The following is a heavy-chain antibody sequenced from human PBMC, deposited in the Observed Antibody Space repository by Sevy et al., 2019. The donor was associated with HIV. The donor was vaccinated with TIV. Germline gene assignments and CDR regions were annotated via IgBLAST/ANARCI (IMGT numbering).Heavy chain of an antibody. CDR3: ARGNGYCSSTSCRTYYYYGMDV. CDR2: INHSGST. D-gene: IGHD2-2*03. J-gene: IGHJ6*02. Sequence: SETLSLTCAVYGGSFSGYYWSWIRQPPGKGLEWIGEINHSGSTNYNPSLKSRVTISVDTSKNQFSLKLSSVTAGDTAVYYCARGNGYCSSTSCRTYYYYGMDVWGQGTTVTVSS. V-gene: IGHV4-34*01. CDR1: GGSFSGYY.